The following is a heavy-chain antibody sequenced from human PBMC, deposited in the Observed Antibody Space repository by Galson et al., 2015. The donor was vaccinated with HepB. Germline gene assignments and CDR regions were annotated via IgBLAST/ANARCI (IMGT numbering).Heavy chain of an antibody. J-gene: IGHJ4*02. CDR1: GFTFSGYW. D-gene: IGHD6-19*01. Sequence: SLRLSCAASGFTFSGYWMHWVRQVPEKGLVWVSRINDDGSSTTYADSVKGRFTISRDNAKNTLFLQMNSLRAEDTAVYYCARSRVERTVAGTFDSWGQGTLVTVSS. V-gene: IGHV3-74*01. CDR3: ARSRVERTVAGTFDS. CDR2: INDDGSST.